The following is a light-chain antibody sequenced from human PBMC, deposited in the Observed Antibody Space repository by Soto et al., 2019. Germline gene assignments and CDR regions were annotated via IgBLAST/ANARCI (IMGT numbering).Light chain of an antibody. CDR3: QQHNAWPLT. CDR2: GGF. J-gene: IGKJ3*01. CDR1: QTLRNK. V-gene: IGKV3-15*01. Sequence: IVLTQSPGTLSVSPGERVILSCRASQTLRNKLAWYQQKPGQAPRLLIYGGFTRATGIPARFSGSGSGTEFTLTINRLQYEDFAIYYCQQHNAWPLTFGPGTKLDLK.